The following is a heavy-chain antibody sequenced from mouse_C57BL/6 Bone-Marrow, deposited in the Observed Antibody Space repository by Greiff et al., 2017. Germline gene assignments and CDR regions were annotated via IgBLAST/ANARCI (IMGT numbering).Heavy chain of an antibody. CDR2: INPNTGGT. CDR3: ARQYYGSDAY. D-gene: IGHD1-1*01. J-gene: IGHJ3*01. Sequence: VHLKQSGPELVKPGASVKISCKASGYTFTDYYMNWVKQRHGTSLEWIGDINPNTGGTSSNQKFKGTATLTVAKSSSPSYMELRRLTSEDSAVYYCARQYYGSDAYWGQGTLVTVSA. CDR1: GYTFTDYY. V-gene: IGHV1-26*01.